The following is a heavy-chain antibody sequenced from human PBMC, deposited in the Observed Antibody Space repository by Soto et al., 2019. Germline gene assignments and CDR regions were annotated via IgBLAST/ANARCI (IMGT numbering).Heavy chain of an antibody. J-gene: IGHJ5*02. CDR2: IYPGDGDT. CDR1: GYNFGNYW. Sequence: PGESLKISCQGSGYNFGNYWIAWVRQMPGKGLEWMGIIYPGDGDTLYSPSFQGQVTFSVDKSVNTAYLKWSSVEASDTAIYYCARHVFNMARGPLDPWGQGTRVTVSS. D-gene: IGHD3-10*01. V-gene: IGHV5-51*01. CDR3: ARHVFNMARGPLDP.